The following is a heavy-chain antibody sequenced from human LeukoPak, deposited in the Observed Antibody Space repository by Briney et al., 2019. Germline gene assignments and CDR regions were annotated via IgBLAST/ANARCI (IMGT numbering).Heavy chain of an antibody. CDR2: IYYSGST. CDR3: ARAVAGTPYFDY. J-gene: IGHJ4*02. CDR1: GGSISSYY. V-gene: IGHV4-59*08. D-gene: IGHD6-19*01. Sequence: ASETLSLTCTVSGGSISSYYWSWTRQPPGKGLEWIGYIYYSGSTNYNPSLKSRVTISVDTSKNQFSLKLSSVTAADTAVYYCARAVAGTPYFDYWGQGTLVTVSS.